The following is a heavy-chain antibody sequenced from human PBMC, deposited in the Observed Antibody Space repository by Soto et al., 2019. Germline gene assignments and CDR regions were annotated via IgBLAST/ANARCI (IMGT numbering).Heavy chain of an antibody. J-gene: IGHJ5*02. CDR2: IYVTGAV. CDR3: GGRTIAPNNEKWFES. CDR1: GSALNRGNYY. V-gene: IGHV4-31*06. Sequence: TLSLTCIFSGSALNRGNYYWYWNRQVPGQGLEWIGHIYVTGAVDYNPSLRDRITISQDTSERQFSLNLRLVTDADTDVYYRGGRTIAPNNEKWFESWGQG. D-gene: IGHD1-1*01.